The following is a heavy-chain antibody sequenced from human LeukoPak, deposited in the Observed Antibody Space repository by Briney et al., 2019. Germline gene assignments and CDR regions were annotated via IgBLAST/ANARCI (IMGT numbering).Heavy chain of an antibody. CDR1: GFTFSSYS. CDR2: ISSSSSTI. J-gene: IGHJ4*02. Sequence: RGSLRLFCAASGFTFSSYSMNWVRQAPGKGLEWVSYISSSSSTIYYADSVKGRFTISRDNAKNSLYLQMNSLRAEDTAVYYCARAHGDYYDSSGYYWGQGTLVTVSS. D-gene: IGHD3-22*01. CDR3: ARAHGDYYDSSGYY. V-gene: IGHV3-48*01.